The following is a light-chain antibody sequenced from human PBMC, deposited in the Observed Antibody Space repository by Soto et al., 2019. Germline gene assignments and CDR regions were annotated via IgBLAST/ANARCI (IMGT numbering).Light chain of an antibody. CDR1: SSDVGGYNY. J-gene: IGLJ1*01. V-gene: IGLV2-14*01. CDR2: DVS. Sequence: QSALTQPAYVSGSPGQSITISCTGTSSDVGGYNYVSWYQQHPGKAPKLMIYDVSNRTSGVSNRFSGSKSGNTASLTISGIQAEYEADYYCSSYTSSTTLYVFVTGTKVTVL. CDR3: SSYTSSTTLYV.